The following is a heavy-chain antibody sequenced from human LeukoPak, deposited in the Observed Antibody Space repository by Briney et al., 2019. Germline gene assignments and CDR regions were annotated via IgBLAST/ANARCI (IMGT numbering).Heavy chain of an antibody. D-gene: IGHD4-17*01. V-gene: IGHV1-18*01. J-gene: IGHJ6*02. CDR2: ISAYNGNT. CDR1: GYTFTSYG. Sequence: GASVKVSCKASGYTFTSYGISWVRQAPGQGLEWMGWISAYNGNTNYAQKLQGRVTMTTDTSTSTAYMELRSLRSDDTAVYYCARDLRAYGVATCMDVRGQGTTVTVSS. CDR3: ARDLRAYGVATCMDV.